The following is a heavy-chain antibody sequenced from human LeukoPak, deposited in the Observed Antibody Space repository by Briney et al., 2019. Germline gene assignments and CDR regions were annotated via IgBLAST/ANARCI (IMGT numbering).Heavy chain of an antibody. CDR2: IYSSGNT. V-gene: IGHV4-4*09. Sequence: PSETLSLTCTVSGASITNSYWSWVRQPPGKGLEWIGYIYSSGNTNCNPSLKSRVTLSLDVSKNQFSLKLTSVTAADTAVYYCANSYDGKIVPFDNWGQGALVAVSS. CDR1: GASITNSY. D-gene: IGHD4-23*01. CDR3: ANSYDGKIVPFDN. J-gene: IGHJ4*02.